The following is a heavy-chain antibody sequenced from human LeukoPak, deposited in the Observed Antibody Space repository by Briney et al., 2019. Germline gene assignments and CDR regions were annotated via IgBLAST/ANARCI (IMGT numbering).Heavy chain of an antibody. J-gene: IGHJ4*02. CDR1: GFTFGDYA. Sequence: GGSLRLSCTASGFTFGDYAMSWFRQAPGKGLEWVGLIRSKAYGGTTEYAASAKGRFTISRDDSKSIAYLQMNSLKTEDTAVYYCTRAGYSSGWSFWSQGTLVTVSS. D-gene: IGHD6-19*01. CDR3: TRAGYSSGWSF. CDR2: IRSKAYGGTT. V-gene: IGHV3-49*03.